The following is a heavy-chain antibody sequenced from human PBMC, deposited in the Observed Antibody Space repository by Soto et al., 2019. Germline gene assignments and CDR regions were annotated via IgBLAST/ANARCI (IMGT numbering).Heavy chain of an antibody. CDR1: GFDASVNF. V-gene: IGHV3-66*01. Sequence: EVQLVESGGTLVQPGGSLKLSCAASGFDASVNFMTWVRQAPGKGLEWVSSINNAGTTFYADSVKGRFNTSRDNSKNTLFLTMNSLRVEDTAMNYWVRENYYYGIDVWGQGTAVTVSS. CDR2: INNAGTT. CDR3: VRENYYYGIDV. J-gene: IGHJ6*02.